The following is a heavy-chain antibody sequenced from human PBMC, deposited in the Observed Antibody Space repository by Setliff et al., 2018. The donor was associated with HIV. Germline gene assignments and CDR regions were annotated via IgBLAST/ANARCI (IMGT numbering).Heavy chain of an antibody. Sequence: SETLSLTCTVSGGSMSSYYWSWIRQPPGKGLEWIGSIYYTGSTDYNPSLESRVSISVDTSKKQFSLELNSVTAADTAVYYCARGHTKNYYGGDFFDFWGQGSLVTVSS. V-gene: IGHV4-59*01. CDR3: ARGHTKNYYGGDFFDF. D-gene: IGHD1-26*01. CDR1: GGSMSSYY. CDR2: IYYTGST. J-gene: IGHJ4*02.